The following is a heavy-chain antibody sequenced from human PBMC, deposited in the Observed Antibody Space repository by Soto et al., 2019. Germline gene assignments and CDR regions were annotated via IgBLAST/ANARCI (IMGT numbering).Heavy chain of an antibody. V-gene: IGHV3-7*01. CDR1: GFTFNNYW. CDR2: IKQDGSEK. Sequence: GGSPRLSCAASGFTFNNYWMSWVRQAPGKGLEWVANIKQDGSEKYYVDSVKGRFTISRDNAKNSLYLQMNSLRAEDTAVYYCAKNNRYCSSTNCFVFDYWAREPWSPSPQ. J-gene: IGHJ4*02. CDR3: AKNNRYCSSTNCFVFDY. D-gene: IGHD2-2*01.